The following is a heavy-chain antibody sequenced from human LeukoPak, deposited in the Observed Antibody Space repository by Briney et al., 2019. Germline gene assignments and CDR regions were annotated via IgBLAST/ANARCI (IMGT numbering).Heavy chain of an antibody. CDR3: AKTTVTTSHTGGLDY. Sequence: GGSLRLSCAASGFTFSSYAMSWVRQAPGKGLEWVSAISGSGGSTYYADSVKGRFTISRDNSKNTPYLQMNSLRAEDTAVYYCAKTTVTTSHTGGLDYWGQGTLVTVSS. V-gene: IGHV3-23*01. D-gene: IGHD4-17*01. J-gene: IGHJ4*02. CDR2: ISGSGGST. CDR1: GFTFSSYA.